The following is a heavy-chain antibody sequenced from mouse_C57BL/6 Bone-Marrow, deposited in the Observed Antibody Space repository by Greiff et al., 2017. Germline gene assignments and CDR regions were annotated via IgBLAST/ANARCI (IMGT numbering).Heavy chain of an antibody. CDR1: GYTFTSYW. CDR2: IDPSDSYT. J-gene: IGHJ2*01. CDR3: ASRTGYFDY. V-gene: IGHV1-69*01. Sequence: QVQLQQPGAELVMPGASVKLSCKASGYTFTSYWMHWVKQRPGQGLEWIGEIDPSDSYTNYNQKFKGKSTLTVDKSSSTAYMQLSSLTSEDSAVXYCASRTGYFDYWGQGTTLTVSS.